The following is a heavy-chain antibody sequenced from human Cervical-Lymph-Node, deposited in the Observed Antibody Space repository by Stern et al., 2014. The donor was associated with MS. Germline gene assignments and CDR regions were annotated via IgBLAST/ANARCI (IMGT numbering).Heavy chain of an antibody. CDR2: INPNSGGT. Sequence: QVQLVQSGAEVKKPGASVKVSCKASGYTFIAYYLHWVRQAPGQGLEWMGWINPNSGGTKYAQKFQGWVTRTRDTSISTAYMELSRLRSDDTAVYYCAREGFCSGSTCYSTNYWGQGTPVTVSS. D-gene: IGHD2-15*01. CDR3: AREGFCSGSTCYSTNY. J-gene: IGHJ4*02. V-gene: IGHV1-2*04. CDR1: GYTFIAYY.